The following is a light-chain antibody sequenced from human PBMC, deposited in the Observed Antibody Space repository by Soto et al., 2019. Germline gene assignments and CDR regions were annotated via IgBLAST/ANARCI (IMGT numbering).Light chain of an antibody. CDR3: QQYNNWSIT. CDR1: QSVSSN. V-gene: IGKV3-15*01. J-gene: IGKJ5*01. CDR2: GAS. Sequence: EIVMTQSPATLSVSPGERATLSCRASQSVSSNLAWYQQKPGQAPRLLIYGASTRATGIPARFSGSGSETEFTLTISSLQSEDFAVYYCQQYNNWSITFGQGTRLEIK.